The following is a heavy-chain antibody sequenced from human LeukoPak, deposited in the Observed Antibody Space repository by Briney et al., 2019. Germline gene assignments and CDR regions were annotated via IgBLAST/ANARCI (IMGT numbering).Heavy chain of an antibody. CDR3: ARFEVPAAMPYFFDY. CDR1: GFTFSSYA. V-gene: IGHV3-30-3*01. D-gene: IGHD2-2*01. CDR2: ISYDGSNK. Sequence: PGGSLRLSCAASGFTFSSYAMHWVRQAPGKGLEWVAVISYDGSNKYYADSVKGRFTISRDNSKNTLYLQMNSLRAEDTAVYYCARFEVPAAMPYFFDYWGQGTLVTVSS. J-gene: IGHJ4*02.